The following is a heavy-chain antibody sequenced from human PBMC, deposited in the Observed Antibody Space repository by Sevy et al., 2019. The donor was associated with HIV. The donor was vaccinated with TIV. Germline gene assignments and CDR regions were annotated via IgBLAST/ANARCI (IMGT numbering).Heavy chain of an antibody. J-gene: IGHJ5*02. D-gene: IGHD3-22*01. Sequence: GGSLRLSCAASGFTFSSYWMHWVRQAPGKGLVWVSCINSDGSSTRYVDSVKGRFIISRDNAKNTLHLQMNSLRAEDTAVYYCARGSSVGWFDPWGQGTLVTVSS. CDR2: INSDGSST. CDR1: GFTFSSYW. V-gene: IGHV3-74*01. CDR3: ARGSSVGWFDP.